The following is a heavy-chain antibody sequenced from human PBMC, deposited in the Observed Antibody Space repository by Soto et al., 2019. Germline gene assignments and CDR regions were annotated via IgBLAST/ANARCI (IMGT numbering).Heavy chain of an antibody. CDR1: GYTFTSYA. J-gene: IGHJ5*02. CDR3: PRGFPLWFDT. D-gene: IGHD3-3*01. CDR2: ISAGNGNT. V-gene: IGHV1-3*05. Sequence: QVQLVQSGAEKKKPGASVKVSCKASGYTFTSYAIDWVRQAPGQRVEWMGWISAGNGNTKYSQKFQGRVTITRDTSARTAYMKQISRRIADTAAYYYPRGFPLWFDTGGQVTLVTVSS.